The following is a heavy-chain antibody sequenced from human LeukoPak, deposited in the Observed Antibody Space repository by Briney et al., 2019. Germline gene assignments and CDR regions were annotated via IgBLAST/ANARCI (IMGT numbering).Heavy chain of an antibody. CDR3: ARDQDGFDY. Sequence: ASVKVSCTASGYTFTSNYIHWVRQAPGQGLEWMGMIYPRDGSTSYAQKFQGRVTVTRDTSTSTVHMELSGLRSEDTAVYYCARDQDGFDYWGQGTLVTVSS. CDR1: GYTFTSNY. J-gene: IGHJ4*02. V-gene: IGHV1-46*01. D-gene: IGHD5-24*01. CDR2: IYPRDGST.